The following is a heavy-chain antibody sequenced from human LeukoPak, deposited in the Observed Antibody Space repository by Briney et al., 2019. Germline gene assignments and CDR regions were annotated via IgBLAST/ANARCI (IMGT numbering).Heavy chain of an antibody. V-gene: IGHV3-74*01. CDR3: ATSLGPLAEY. CDR2: INSGGSGT. CDR1: GFTFSSHL. J-gene: IGHJ4*02. Sequence: GGSLRLSCAASGFTFSSHLMHWVRQAPGKGLVWVSRINSGGSGTSYADSVEGRFTISRDNAKNTLYLQMNSLKGEDTAVYYCATSLGPLAEYWGRGTLVTVSS. D-gene: IGHD7-27*01.